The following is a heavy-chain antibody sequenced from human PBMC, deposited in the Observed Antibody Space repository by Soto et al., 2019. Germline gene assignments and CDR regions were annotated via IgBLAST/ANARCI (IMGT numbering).Heavy chain of an antibody. V-gene: IGHV4-34*01. CDR2: INHSGST. CDR1: GGSFSGYY. CDR3: ARRLTAPNYYDSSGYYYWFDP. D-gene: IGHD3-22*01. J-gene: IGHJ5*02. Sequence: SETLSLTCAVYGGSFSGYYWSWIRQPPGKGLEWIGEINHSGSTNYNPSLKSRVTISVDTSKNQFSLKLSSVTAADTAVYYCARRLTAPNYYDSSGYYYWFDPWGQGTLVTVSS.